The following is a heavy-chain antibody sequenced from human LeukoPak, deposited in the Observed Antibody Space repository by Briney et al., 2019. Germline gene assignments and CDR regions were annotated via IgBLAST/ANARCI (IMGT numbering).Heavy chain of an antibody. CDR1: GGSISSSSYY. V-gene: IGHV4-39*01. D-gene: IGHD3-9*01. J-gene: IGHJ6*03. Sequence: SETLSLTCTVSGGSISSSSYYWGWIRQPPGKGLEWVGSIYYSGRTYYNPSLKSRVTISVDTSKKRFSLKLSSVTAADTALYYCARHAGILTGDHYYHMDVWGKGATATVSS. CDR3: ARHAGILTGDHYYHMDV. CDR2: IYYSGRT.